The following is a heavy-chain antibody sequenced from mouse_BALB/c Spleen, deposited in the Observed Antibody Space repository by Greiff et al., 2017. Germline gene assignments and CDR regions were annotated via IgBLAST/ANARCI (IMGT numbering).Heavy chain of an antibody. J-gene: IGHJ2*01. CDR1: GYTFTSYT. D-gene: IGHD2-4*01. CDR3: AREDYDYDEGFDY. Sequence: VQLQQSGAELARPGASVKMSCKASGYTFTSYTMHWVKQRPEQGLEWIGRIDPANGNTKYDPKFQGKATITADTSSNTAYLQLSSLTSEDTAVYYCAREDYDYDEGFDYWGQGTTLTVSS. V-gene: IGHV14-1*02. CDR2: IDPANGNT.